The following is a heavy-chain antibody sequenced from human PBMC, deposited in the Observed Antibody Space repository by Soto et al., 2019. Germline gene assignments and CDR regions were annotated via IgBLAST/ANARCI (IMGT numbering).Heavy chain of an antibody. Sequence: QVQLQESGPGLVKPSETLSLSCTVSGASITDYYWTWIRQPPGQGLEWIGYVYYSGRTNYNPSLKSRVTMSVEMSKDQFSLILTSLTAADTAVYYCASFHGVASAGFDSWGQGTLVTVSS. CDR2: VYYSGRT. CDR3: ASFHGVASAGFDS. D-gene: IGHD6-13*01. V-gene: IGHV4-59*01. J-gene: IGHJ4*02. CDR1: GASITDYY.